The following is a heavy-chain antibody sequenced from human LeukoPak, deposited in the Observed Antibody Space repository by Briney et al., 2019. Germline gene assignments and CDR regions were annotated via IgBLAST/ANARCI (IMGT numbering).Heavy chain of an antibody. Sequence: ASVKVSCKASGYTFTSYGISWVRQAPGQGLEWMGWISAYNGSTNYAQKLQGRVTMTTDTSTSTAYMELRSLRSDDTAVYYCARVREDEYYYDSRRDAFDIWGQGTMVTVSS. CDR1: GYTFTSYG. CDR3: ARVREDEYYYDSRRDAFDI. V-gene: IGHV1-18*01. D-gene: IGHD3-22*01. J-gene: IGHJ3*02. CDR2: ISAYNGST.